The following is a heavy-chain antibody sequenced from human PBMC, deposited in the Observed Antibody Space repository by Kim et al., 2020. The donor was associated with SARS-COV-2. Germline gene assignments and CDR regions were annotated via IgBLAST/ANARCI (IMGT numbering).Heavy chain of an antibody. CDR2: T. CDR3: AREGSSPFDP. Sequence: TKYSQKFQGRVTITRDTSASTAYMELSSLRSEDTAVYYCAREGSSPFDPWGQGTLVTVSS. V-gene: IGHV1-3*01. J-gene: IGHJ5*02. D-gene: IGHD2-15*01.